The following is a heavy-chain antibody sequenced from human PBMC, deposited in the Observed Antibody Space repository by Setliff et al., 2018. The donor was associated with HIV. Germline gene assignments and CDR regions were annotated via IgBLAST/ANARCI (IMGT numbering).Heavy chain of an antibody. J-gene: IGHJ6*03. V-gene: IGHV1-18*01. CDR1: GYTFSRYG. Sequence: ASVKVSCKTSGYTFSRYGFSWVRQAPGQGLEWMGWISAYNLNTNYAQKFQGRVTMTTDTSASTGYTELRSLRSDDTAVYYCARGPPLQRYYYYMDVWGKGTTVTVSS. CDR2: ISAYNLNT. CDR3: ARGPPLQRYYYYMDV.